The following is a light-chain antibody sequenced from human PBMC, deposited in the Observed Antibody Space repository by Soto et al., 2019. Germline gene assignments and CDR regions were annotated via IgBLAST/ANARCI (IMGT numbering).Light chain of an antibody. CDR1: SGHSSYA. CDR3: QTWGTGIHYV. CDR2: LNSDGSH. J-gene: IGLJ1*01. V-gene: IGLV4-69*01. Sequence: QLVLTQSPSASASLGASVKLTCTLSSGHSSYAIAWHQQQPEKGPRYLMKLNSDGSHSKGDGIPDRFSGSSSGAERYLTISILQSEDEADYYCQTWGTGIHYVFGTGTKLIVL.